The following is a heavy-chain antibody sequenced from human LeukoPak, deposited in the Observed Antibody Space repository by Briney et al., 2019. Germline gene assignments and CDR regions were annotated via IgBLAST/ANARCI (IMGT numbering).Heavy chain of an antibody. V-gene: IGHV4-59*01. CDR2: IYKSENT. J-gene: IGHJ4*02. CDR1: GASISSFF. D-gene: IGHD5-24*01. CDR3: VIGEGWQPDY. Sequence: PAETLSLICAVSGASISSFFCNWVGQPPGKGLEWIGYIYKSENTNYNPSLKSRVTISGDTSKNGFSLELTSVTAADTAEYYCVIGEGWQPDYRGQRIMVTVSS.